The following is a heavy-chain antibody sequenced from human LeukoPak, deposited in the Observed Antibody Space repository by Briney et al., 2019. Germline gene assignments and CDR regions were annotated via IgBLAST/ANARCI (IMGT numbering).Heavy chain of an antibody. J-gene: IGHJ4*02. Sequence: GRSLRLSCAASGFTFSSYAMHWVRQAPGKGLEWVAGISGRGETTFYADSVKGRFTISRDNSNDTLFLQVKSLRAEDTAVYYCAKDVIRGEISYFESWGQGTLVAVSS. CDR2: ISGRGETT. CDR1: GFTFSSYA. CDR3: AKDVIRGEISYFES. D-gene: IGHD3-10*01. V-gene: IGHV3-23*01.